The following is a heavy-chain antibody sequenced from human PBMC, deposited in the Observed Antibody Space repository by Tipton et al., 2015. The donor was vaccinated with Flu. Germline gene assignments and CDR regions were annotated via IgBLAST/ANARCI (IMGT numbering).Heavy chain of an antibody. V-gene: IGHV4-30-4*01. J-gene: IGHJ6*02. D-gene: IGHD3-10*01. Sequence: TLSLICTVSGGSISSGDYYWSWIRQPPGKGLEWIGYIYYSGSTYYNPSLKSRVTISVDTSKNQFSLKLSSVTAADTAVYYCARAVARGRFGELVDYYYGMDVWGQGTTVTVSS. CDR1: GGSISSGDYY. CDR3: ARAVARGRFGELVDYYYGMDV. CDR2: IYYSGST.